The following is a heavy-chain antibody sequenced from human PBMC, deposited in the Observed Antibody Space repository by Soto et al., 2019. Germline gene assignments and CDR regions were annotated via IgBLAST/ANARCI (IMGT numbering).Heavy chain of an antibody. CDR2: ISSSSSYI. CDR1: GFTFSSYS. J-gene: IGHJ6*02. CDR3: ARSSGWPYYYYGMDV. D-gene: IGHD6-25*01. Sequence: LRLSCAASGFTFSSYSMNWVRQAPGKGLEWVSSISSSSSYIYYADSVKGRFTISRDNAKNSLYLHMDSLRAEDTAVYYCARSSGWPYYYYGMDVWGQGTTVTVSS. V-gene: IGHV3-21*01.